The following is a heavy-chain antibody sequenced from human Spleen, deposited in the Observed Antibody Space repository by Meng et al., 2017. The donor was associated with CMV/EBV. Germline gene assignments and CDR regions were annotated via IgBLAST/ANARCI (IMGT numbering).Heavy chain of an antibody. CDR1: GFAFSNYG. CDR3: AKVSGNYDFWSASDY. CDR2: ISGGNGGST. J-gene: IGHJ4*02. D-gene: IGHD3-3*01. Sequence: GESLKISCAASGFAFSNYGMSWVRQAPGKGLEWVSAISGGNGGSTYYADSVKGRFTISRDNSKNTMYLQMSSLRAEDTAVYYCAKVSGNYDFWSASDYWGQGTPVTVSS. V-gene: IGHV3-23*01.